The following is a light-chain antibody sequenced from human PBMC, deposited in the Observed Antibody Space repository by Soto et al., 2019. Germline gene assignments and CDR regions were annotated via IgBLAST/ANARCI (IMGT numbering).Light chain of an antibody. Sequence: QSVLTQPASVSGSPGQSITISSTGTSSDVGGYNYVSWYQQHPGKAPKLMIYEVSNRPSGVSNRFSGSKSGNTASLTISGLQAEDEADYYCSSYTSSSTLVVFGGGTTLTVL. CDR3: SSYTSSSTLVV. J-gene: IGLJ2*01. CDR2: EVS. CDR1: SSDVGGYNY. V-gene: IGLV2-14*01.